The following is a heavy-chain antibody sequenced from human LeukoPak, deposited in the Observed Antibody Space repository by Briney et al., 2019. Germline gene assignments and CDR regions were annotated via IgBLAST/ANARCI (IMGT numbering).Heavy chain of an antibody. Sequence: GGSLRLSCAASGFTFNSYAMSWVRQAPGKGLEWVSAISGSGGSTYYADSVKGRFTISRDNSKNTLYLQMNSLRAEDTAVYYCAQSPRDSSSWYVSFWGQGTLVTVSS. CDR3: AQSPRDSSSWYVSF. V-gene: IGHV3-23*01. CDR1: GFTFNSYA. D-gene: IGHD6-13*01. J-gene: IGHJ4*02. CDR2: ISGSGGST.